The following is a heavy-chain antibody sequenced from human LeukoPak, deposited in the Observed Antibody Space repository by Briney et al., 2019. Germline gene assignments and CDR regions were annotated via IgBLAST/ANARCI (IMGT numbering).Heavy chain of an antibody. J-gene: IGHJ4*02. D-gene: IGHD3-9*01. Sequence: PGASVKVSCKASGYTFSGYYMHWVRQAPGQGLEWMGWINPKSGGTNEAQKFHDRVTMTRDTSIRTAYMEVSRLRSDDTAVYYCARSPDILTGESFDYWGQGTLVTVSS. CDR2: INPKSGGT. CDR3: ARSPDILTGESFDY. V-gene: IGHV1-2*02. CDR1: GYTFSGYY.